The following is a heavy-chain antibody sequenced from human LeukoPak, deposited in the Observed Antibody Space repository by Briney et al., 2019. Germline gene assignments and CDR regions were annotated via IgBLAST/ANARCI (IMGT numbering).Heavy chain of an antibody. V-gene: IGHV3-23*01. J-gene: IGHJ4*02. CDR2: ISGSGGST. CDR3: AKVEWAASHRGLDY. D-gene: IGHD1-1*01. Sequence: GRSLRLSCAASGFTFSSYAMSWVRQAPGKGLEWVSAISGSGGSTYYADSVKGRFTISRDNSKNTLYLQMNSLRAEDTAVYYCAKVEWAASHRGLDYWGQGTLVTVSS. CDR1: GFTFSSYA.